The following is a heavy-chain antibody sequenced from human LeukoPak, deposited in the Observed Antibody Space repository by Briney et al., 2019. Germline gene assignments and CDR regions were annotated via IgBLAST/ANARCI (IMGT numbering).Heavy chain of an antibody. Sequence: PSETLSLTCAVYGGSFSGYYWSWIRQPPGKGLEWIGEINHSGSTNYNPSLKSRVTIPEDTSKNQFSLKLSSVTAADTAVYYCARVAVLYYDFWSGYLPYGMDVWGQGTTVTVSS. CDR2: INHSGST. D-gene: IGHD3-3*01. J-gene: IGHJ6*02. CDR1: GGSFSGYY. CDR3: ARVAVLYYDFWSGYLPYGMDV. V-gene: IGHV4-34*01.